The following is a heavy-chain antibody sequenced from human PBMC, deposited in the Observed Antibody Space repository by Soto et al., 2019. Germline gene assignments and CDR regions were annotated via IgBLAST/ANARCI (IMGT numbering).Heavy chain of an antibody. J-gene: IGHJ6*02. CDR2: VYYTGGT. V-gene: IGHV4-59*08. CDR3: VRQGIDYLHGLVDV. Sequence: QVHVQQSGPGLVKPSETLSLSCTGSSGPSSSHNWGWIRQPPGRGLEWIGYVYYTGGTSYNPSLKSRVTISADTSTNHISLTLSSVTAADTAVYYCVRQGIDYLHGLVDVWGQGTTVSVSS. CDR1: SGPSSSHN. D-gene: IGHD1-26*01.